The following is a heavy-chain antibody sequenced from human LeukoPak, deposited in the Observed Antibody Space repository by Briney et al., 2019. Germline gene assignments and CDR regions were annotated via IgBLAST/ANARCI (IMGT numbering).Heavy chain of an antibody. Sequence: SETLSLTCTVSGGSIRSSYYYWGWIRQPPGKGLEWIGSIYDSGSTYYNPSLKSRVTISVDTSKNQFSLKLNSVTAADTAVYYCARGGYSSSWPHRAEYFQHWGQGTLVTVSS. V-gene: IGHV4-39*01. CDR2: IYDSGST. J-gene: IGHJ1*01. CDR3: ARGGYSSSWPHRAEYFQH. CDR1: GGSIRSSYYY. D-gene: IGHD6-13*01.